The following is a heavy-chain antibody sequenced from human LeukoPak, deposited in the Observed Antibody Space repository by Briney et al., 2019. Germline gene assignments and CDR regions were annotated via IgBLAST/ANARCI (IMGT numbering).Heavy chain of an antibody. V-gene: IGHV1-2*02. J-gene: IGHJ6*02. D-gene: IGHD1-20*01. CDR1: GYIFAGYY. CDR3: AREDNWNDAGMDV. Sequence: GASLKVSCKASGYIFAGYYIHWVRQAPGQGLEWMGWINPNSGGTNYAHKFQGMVSMTRDTSISTVYMEMRRLRSDDTAVYYCAREDNWNDAGMDVWGQGITVTVSS. CDR2: INPNSGGT.